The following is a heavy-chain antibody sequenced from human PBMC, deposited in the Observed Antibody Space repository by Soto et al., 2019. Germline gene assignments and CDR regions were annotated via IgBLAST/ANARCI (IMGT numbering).Heavy chain of an antibody. V-gene: IGHV3-23*01. Sequence: GWSLRLSWAGSGFTFSSYAMSWVGQAPGKGLEWVSAISGSGGSTYYADSVKGRFTISRDNSKNTLYLQMNSLRAEDTAVYYCEKDLEYYDSSGSFDYWGQGTLVTVSS. CDR3: EKDLEYYDSSGSFDY. CDR2: ISGSGGST. J-gene: IGHJ4*02. D-gene: IGHD3-22*01. CDR1: GFTFSSYA.